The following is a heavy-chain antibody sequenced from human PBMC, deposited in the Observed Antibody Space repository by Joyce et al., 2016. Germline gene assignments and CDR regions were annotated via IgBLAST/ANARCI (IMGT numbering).Heavy chain of an antibody. V-gene: IGHV3-53*01. D-gene: IGHD2-15*01. J-gene: IGHJ1*01. CDR1: GFTVSLNY. Sequence: DVQLVESGGGLIQPGGSLRLSCAASGFTVSLNYMNWVRQAPGKGLEWVSVIYSDGTTSDADSVKGRFTISRDDSKNTLYLQMNSLRAEDTAVYYCAKDGPALSEYFEHWGQGTLVIVSS. CDR2: IYSDGTT. CDR3: AKDGPALSEYFEH.